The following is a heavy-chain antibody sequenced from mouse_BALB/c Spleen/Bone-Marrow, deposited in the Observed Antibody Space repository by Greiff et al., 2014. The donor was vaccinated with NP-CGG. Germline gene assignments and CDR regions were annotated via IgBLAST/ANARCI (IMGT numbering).Heavy chain of an antibody. CDR3: ARRWLPYAMDY. J-gene: IGHJ4*01. CDR1: GCTFTSYI. Sequence: EVQVVESGPELVKPGASVKMSCKASGCTFTSYIMHWVKQKPGQGLEWIGYINPYNDGAKYNEKFKGKATLTSDKSSSTAYMELSSLTSEDSAVYYCARRWLPYAMDYWGQGTSVTVSS. D-gene: IGHD2-3*01. V-gene: IGHV1-14*01. CDR2: INPYNDGA.